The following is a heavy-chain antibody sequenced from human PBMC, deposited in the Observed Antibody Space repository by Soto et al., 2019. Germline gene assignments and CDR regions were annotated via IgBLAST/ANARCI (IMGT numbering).Heavy chain of an antibody. CDR1: GFTFSSYG. Sequence: GGSLRLSCAASGFTFSSYGMHWVRQAPGKGLEWVAVIWYDGSNKYYADSVKGRFTISRENSKNTLYLQMNSLRAEDTVVYYCARDLPPGDDIVVRDWFDPWGQGTLVTVSS. D-gene: IGHD2-2*01. CDR2: IWYDGSNK. V-gene: IGHV3-33*01. J-gene: IGHJ5*02. CDR3: ARDLPPGDDIVVRDWFDP.